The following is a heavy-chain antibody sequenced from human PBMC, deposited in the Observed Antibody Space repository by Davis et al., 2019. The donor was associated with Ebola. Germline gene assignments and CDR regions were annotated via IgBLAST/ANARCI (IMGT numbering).Heavy chain of an antibody. J-gene: IGHJ6*02. Sequence: AASVKVSCKASGYTFTSYGISWVRQAPGQGLEWMGWISAYKGNTNYAQKLQGRVTMTTDTSTSTAYMELRSLRSDDTAVYYCASERRYGDILTGYYTHYYYYGMYVWGQGTTVTVSS. D-gene: IGHD3-9*01. CDR1: GYTFTSYG. CDR3: ASERRYGDILTGYYTHYYYYGMYV. CDR2: ISAYKGNT. V-gene: IGHV1-18*01.